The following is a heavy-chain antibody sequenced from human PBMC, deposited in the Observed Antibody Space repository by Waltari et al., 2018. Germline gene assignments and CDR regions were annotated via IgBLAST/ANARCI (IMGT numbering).Heavy chain of an antibody. Sequence: QVQLQQWGAGLLKPSETLSLTCAVYGGSFSGYYWSWIRQPPGKGLEWIGEFNHSGSTNDNPSLKGLVTISVDTSKNHFSLNLSSVAAADTAVYYCARGGGAFDYWGQGTLVTVSS. J-gene: IGHJ4*02. V-gene: IGHV4-34*01. CDR2: FNHSGST. CDR3: ARGGGAFDY. CDR1: GGSFSGYY. D-gene: IGHD1-26*01.